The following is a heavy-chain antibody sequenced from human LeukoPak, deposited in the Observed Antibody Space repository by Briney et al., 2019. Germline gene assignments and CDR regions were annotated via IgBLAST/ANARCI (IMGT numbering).Heavy chain of an antibody. D-gene: IGHD5-18*01. V-gene: IGHV4-61*02. CDR3: VGGYGS. J-gene: IGHJ3*01. CDR1: GGSISSGSYY. Sequence: SQTLSLTCTVSGGSISSGSYYWSWIRQPAGKGLEWIGRIYTSGSTNYNPSLKSRVTISVDTSKNQFSLKLSSVTAADTAVYYCVGGYGSWGQGTMVTVSS. CDR2: IYTSGST.